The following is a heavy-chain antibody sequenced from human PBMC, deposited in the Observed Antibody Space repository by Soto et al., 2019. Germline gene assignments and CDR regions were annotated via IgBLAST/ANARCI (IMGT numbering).Heavy chain of an antibody. Sequence: ASVKVSCKASGYTFTSYAMHWVRQAPGQRLEWMGWINAGNGNTKYSQKFQGRVTITRDTSASTAYMELSSLRSEDTAVYYCASFIVLRYFDWSPRPGDAFDIWGQGKMVTVSS. D-gene: IGHD3-9*01. CDR3: ASFIVLRYFDWSPRPGDAFDI. CDR1: GYTFTSYA. V-gene: IGHV1-3*01. J-gene: IGHJ3*02. CDR2: INAGNGNT.